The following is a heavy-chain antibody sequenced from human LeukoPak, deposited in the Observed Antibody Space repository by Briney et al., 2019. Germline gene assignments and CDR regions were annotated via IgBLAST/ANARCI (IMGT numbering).Heavy chain of an antibody. J-gene: IGHJ4*02. CDR2: INTSGST. CDR3: AGDSYYDSANLFY. CDR1: GDSIINYY. Sequence: SETLSLTCTVSGDSIINYYWSWIRQPAGKGLEWIGRINTSGSTNYNSSLKSRVTMSVDTSRDQFSLKLSSVTAADTAVYYCAGDSYYDSANLFYWGQGALVTVSS. D-gene: IGHD3-22*01. V-gene: IGHV4-4*07.